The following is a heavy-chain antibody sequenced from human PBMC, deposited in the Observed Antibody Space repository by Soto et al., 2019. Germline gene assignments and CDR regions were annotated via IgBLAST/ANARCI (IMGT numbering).Heavy chain of an antibody. CDR1: GFTFKSSA. Sequence: LVKVSCKASGFTFKSSAVRWVRQERGQCLEWIGWIVVGSGDTNYARKFHERVTITSDMSTRTAYMELSSLRFEVTAVYYCAANLVGWAAFDYWGLGTLVTVSS. CDR3: AANLVGWAAFDY. CDR2: IVVGSGDT. D-gene: IGHD2-21*01. J-gene: IGHJ4*02. V-gene: IGHV1-58*01.